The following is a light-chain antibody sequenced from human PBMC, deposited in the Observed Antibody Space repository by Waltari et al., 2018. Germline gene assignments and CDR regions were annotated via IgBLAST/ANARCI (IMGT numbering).Light chain of an antibody. CDR1: SSDVGAYNY. J-gene: IGLJ1*01. CDR3: SAYRGSSALV. Sequence: QSALTQPASVSGSPAQSITISCTGTSSDVGAYNYVSWFQQHPGKAPKLLIYEVSNRPSGVSRRFSGSRSGNTASLTISGLQAEDEADYYCSAYRGSSALVFGIGTKVTVL. V-gene: IGLV2-14*01. CDR2: EVS.